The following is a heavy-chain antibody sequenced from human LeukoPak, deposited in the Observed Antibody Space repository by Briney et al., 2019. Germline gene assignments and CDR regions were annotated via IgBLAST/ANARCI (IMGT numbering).Heavy chain of an antibody. CDR1: GFTVSSNY. J-gene: IGHJ6*02. CDR2: IYSGGST. D-gene: IGHD3-22*01. V-gene: IGHV3-53*01. CDR3: ARAHYYYDSSGYYYVTYYYGMDV. Sequence: PGGSLRLSCAASGFTVSSNYMSWVRQAPGKGLEWVSVIYSGGSTYYADSVKGRFTISRDNSKNTLYLQMNSLRAEDTAVYYCARAHYYYDSSGYYYVTYYYGMDVWGQGTTVTVSS.